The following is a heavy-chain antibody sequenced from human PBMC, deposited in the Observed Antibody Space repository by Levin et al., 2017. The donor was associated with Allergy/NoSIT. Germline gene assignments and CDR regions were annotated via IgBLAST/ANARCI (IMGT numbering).Heavy chain of an antibody. D-gene: IGHD3-9*01. Sequence: ASETLSLNCAVYGGSFSGYYWSWIRQPPEKGLEWIGEINRSGSTSYNPSLKSRVTISVDTSKNQFSLKLSSVTAADTAVYYCARKGGVLDSDRLLFDLAAFDIWGQGTMVTVS. V-gene: IGHV4-34*01. CDR1: GGSFSGYY. J-gene: IGHJ3*02. CDR2: INRSGST. CDR3: ARKGGVLDSDRLLFDLAAFDI.